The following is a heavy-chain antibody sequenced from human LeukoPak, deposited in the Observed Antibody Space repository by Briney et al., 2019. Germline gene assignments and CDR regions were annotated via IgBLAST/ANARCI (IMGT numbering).Heavy chain of an antibody. J-gene: IGHJ3*02. CDR2: IWYDGSNK. CDR1: GFTFSSYG. D-gene: IGHD1/OR15-1a*01. V-gene: IGHV3-33*01. CDR3: ARARGYRTIDAFDI. Sequence: AGGSLRLSCAASGFTFSSYGMHWVRQAPGKGLEWVAVIWYDGSNKYYADSVKGRFTISRDNSKNTLYLQMNSLRAEDTAVYYCARARGYRTIDAFDIWGQGTMVTVSS.